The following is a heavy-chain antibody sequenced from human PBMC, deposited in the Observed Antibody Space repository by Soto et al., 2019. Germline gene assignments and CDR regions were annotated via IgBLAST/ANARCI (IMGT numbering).Heavy chain of an antibody. V-gene: IGHV1-24*01. CDR1: GYTLTELS. CDR2: FDPEDGET. CDR3: ATMMTAGATVTTYYFDY. D-gene: IGHD4-17*01. Sequence: ASVKVSCKVSGYTLTELSMHWVRQAPGKGLEWMGGFDPEDGETIYAQKFQGRVTMTEDTSTDTAYMELSSLRPEDTAVYYCATMMTAGATVTTYYFDYWGQGTLVTVSS. J-gene: IGHJ4*02.